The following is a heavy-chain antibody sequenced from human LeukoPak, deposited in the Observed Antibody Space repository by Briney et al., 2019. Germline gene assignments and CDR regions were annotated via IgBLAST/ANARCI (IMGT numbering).Heavy chain of an antibody. D-gene: IGHD2-15*01. J-gene: IGHJ5*02. CDR2: IYTSGST. Sequence: SETLSLTCTVSGGSISSGSYYWSWIRQPAGKGLEWIGRIYTSGSTNYNPSLKSRVTISVDTSKNQFSLKLSSVTAADTAVYYCAREGISHWFDPWGQGTLVTVSS. V-gene: IGHV4-61*02. CDR1: GGSISSGSYY. CDR3: AREGISHWFDP.